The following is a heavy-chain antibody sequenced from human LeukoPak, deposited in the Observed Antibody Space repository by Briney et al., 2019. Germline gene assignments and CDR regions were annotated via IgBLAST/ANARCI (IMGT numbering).Heavy chain of an antibody. D-gene: IGHD5-12*01. CDR1: GGTFSSYA. J-gene: IGHJ4*02. CDR3: ASGYGRGDVFDY. V-gene: IGHV1-69*13. Sequence: SVTVSFTASGGTFSSYAISWVRQAPGQGLEWMGGIIPIFGTANYAQKFQGRVTITVDESTSTAYMELSSLRSEDTAVYYCASGYGRGDVFDYWGQGTLVTVSS. CDR2: IIPIFGTA.